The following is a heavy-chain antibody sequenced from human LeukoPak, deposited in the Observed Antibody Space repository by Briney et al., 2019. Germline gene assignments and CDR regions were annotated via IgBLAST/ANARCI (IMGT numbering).Heavy chain of an antibody. Sequence: GGSLRLSCAVSGFTFSGHWMFWVRQAPGKGLEWVSSDGSGTGYTDSVKGRFTVSRDNARNTLYLQMNSLRAEDTAVYYCAKDSKEVVGATLAYYYYYMDVWGKGTTVTVSS. CDR3: AKDSKEVVGATLAYYYYYMDV. D-gene: IGHD1-26*01. V-gene: IGHV3-74*01. CDR2: DGSGT. CDR1: GFTFSGHW. J-gene: IGHJ6*03.